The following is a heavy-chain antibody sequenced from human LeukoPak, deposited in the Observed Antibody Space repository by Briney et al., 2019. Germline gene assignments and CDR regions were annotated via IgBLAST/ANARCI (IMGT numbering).Heavy chain of an antibody. J-gene: IGHJ1*01. CDR2: IYWNDDK. V-gene: IGHV2-5*01. D-gene: IGHD6-13*01. Sequence: SGPTLVKPTQTLTLTCTFSGFSLSTSGVGVGWIRQPPGKALEWLGLIYWNDDKRYSPSLKSRLTITKDTSKNQVVLTMTNMDPVDTATYYCAHSTSGYSSSWCETQGDFQHWGQGTLVTVSS. CDR3: AHSTSGYSSSWCETQGDFQH. CDR1: GFSLSTSGVG.